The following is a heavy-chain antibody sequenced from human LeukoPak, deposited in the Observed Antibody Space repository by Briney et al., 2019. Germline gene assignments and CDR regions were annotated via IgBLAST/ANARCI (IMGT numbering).Heavy chain of an antibody. CDR1: GGSISSSSYY. CDR3: ARDRGTAAAGPDFDY. CDR2: IYYSGST. V-gene: IGHV4-61*01. Sequence: SETLSLTCTVSGGSISSSSYYWSWIRQPPGKGLEWIGYIYYSGSTIYNPSLKSRVTILVDTSKNQLSLKLSSVTAADTAVYYCARDRGTAAAGPDFDYWGQGTLVTVSS. D-gene: IGHD6-13*01. J-gene: IGHJ4*02.